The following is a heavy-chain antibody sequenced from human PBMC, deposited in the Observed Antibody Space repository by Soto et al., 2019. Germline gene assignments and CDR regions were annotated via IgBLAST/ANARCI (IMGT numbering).Heavy chain of an antibody. J-gene: IGHJ3*02. CDR2: FIPIFDAA. D-gene: IGHD3-10*01. V-gene: IGHV1-69*13. CDR3: ARKAESYGFDI. CDR1: GGTFSNYA. Sequence: SVKVSCKASGGTFSNYAINWVRQAPRQGLEWMGGFIPIFDAANYAQNFRGRVTITADESTTTAYMELSDLRSEDTAMYYCARKAESYGFDIWGQGTLVTVSS.